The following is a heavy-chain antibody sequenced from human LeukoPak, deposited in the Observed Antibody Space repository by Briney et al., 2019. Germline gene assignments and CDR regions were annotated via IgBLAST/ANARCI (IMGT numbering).Heavy chain of an antibody. J-gene: IGHJ4*02. CDR2: ISYDGSNK. V-gene: IGHV3-30*18. D-gene: IGHD3-10*01. CDR1: GFTFSSYG. Sequence: PGGSLRLSCAASGFTFSSYGMHWVRQAPGKGLEWVAVISYDGSNKYYADSVKGRFTISRDNSKNAPYLQMNSLRAEDTAVYYCAKSEIQLWSFGELFKSAIDYWGQGTLVTVSS. CDR3: AKSEIQLWSFGELFKSAIDY.